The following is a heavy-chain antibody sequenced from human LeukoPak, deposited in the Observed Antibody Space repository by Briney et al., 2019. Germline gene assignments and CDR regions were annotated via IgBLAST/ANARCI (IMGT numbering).Heavy chain of an antibody. CDR2: IYSGGST. Sequence: GGSLRLSCAASGFTVSSNYMSWVRQAPGKGLEWVSVIYSGGSTYYADSVKGRFTLSRDNSKNTLYLQMNSLRAEDTAVYYCARDRHGGDRYRGDPWGQGTLVTVSS. V-gene: IGHV3-53*01. CDR1: GFTVSSNY. J-gene: IGHJ5*02. CDR3: ARDRHGGDRYRGDP. D-gene: IGHD5-12*01.